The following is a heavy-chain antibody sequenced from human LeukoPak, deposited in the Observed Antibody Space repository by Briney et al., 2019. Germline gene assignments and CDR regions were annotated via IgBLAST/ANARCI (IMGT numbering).Heavy chain of an antibody. D-gene: IGHD2-2*01. CDR2: TNAGNGNT. CDR3: AIRRTHTFDY. CDR1: GYTFTSYA. J-gene: IGHJ4*02. V-gene: IGHV1-3*01. Sequence: GASVKVSCKASGYTFTSYAMHWVRQAPGQRLEWMGWTNAGNGNTKYSQKFQGRVTITRDTPASTAYMELSSLRSEDTAVYFCAIRRTHTFDYWSQGTLVTVSS.